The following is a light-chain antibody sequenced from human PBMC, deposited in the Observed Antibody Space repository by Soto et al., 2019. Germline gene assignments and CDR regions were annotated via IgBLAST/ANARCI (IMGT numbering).Light chain of an antibody. J-gene: IGKJ1*01. V-gene: IGKV3-15*01. Sequence: IVMTQSPATLSMSPGERANLSCRASESVSINLAWYQQKPGQSPRLLVYDASTRATGIPARFTGSGSGTEFTLAISSLQSEDFAVYFCQQYNNWPPSWTFGQGTKVDIK. CDR3: QQYNNWPPSWT. CDR2: DAS. CDR1: ESVSIN.